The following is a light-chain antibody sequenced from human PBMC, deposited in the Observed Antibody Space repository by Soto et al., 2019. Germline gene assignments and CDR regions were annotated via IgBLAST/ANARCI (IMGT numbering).Light chain of an antibody. V-gene: IGLV2-14*03. CDR1: TSDIGFSYY. CDR2: DVS. CDR3: SSYTSSNTYV. J-gene: IGLJ1*01. Sequence: QSVLTQSASVSGSPGQSITISCTGTTSDIGFSYYVSWYQQHPDKAPKLIIYDVSDRPSGVSDRFSGSKSGNTASLTISGLQADDAADYYCSSYTSSNTYVFGTGTKATVL.